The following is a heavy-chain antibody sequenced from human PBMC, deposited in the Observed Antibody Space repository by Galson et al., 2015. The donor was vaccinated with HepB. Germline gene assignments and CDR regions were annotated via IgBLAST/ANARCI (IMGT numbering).Heavy chain of an antibody. D-gene: IGHD6-13*01. CDR2: IKSKTDGGTT. J-gene: IGHJ4*02. CDR1: GFTFSNAW. Sequence: SLRLSCAASGFTFSNAWMNWVRQAPGKGLEWVGRIKSKTDGGTTDYAAPVKGRFTISRDDSKNTLYLQMNSLKTEDTAVYYCGSSWYFYEQPIQENDYGDYVDYWGQGTLVTVSS. V-gene: IGHV3-15*07. CDR3: GSSWYFYEQPIQENDYGDYVDY.